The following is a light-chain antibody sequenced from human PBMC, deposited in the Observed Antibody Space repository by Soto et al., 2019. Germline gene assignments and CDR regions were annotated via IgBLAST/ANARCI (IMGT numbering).Light chain of an antibody. CDR2: EVS. CDR3: SSYAGSNIV. CDR1: SSDIGGYNF. V-gene: IGLV2-8*01. Sequence: QSVLTQPPSASGSPGQSVTISCTVTSSDIGGYNFVSWYQQHPGNAPKLMIYEVSKRPTGVPDRFSGSKSGHTAYLTVSGLQAEDEADYYCSSYAGSNIVFGTGTKVTVL. J-gene: IGLJ1*01.